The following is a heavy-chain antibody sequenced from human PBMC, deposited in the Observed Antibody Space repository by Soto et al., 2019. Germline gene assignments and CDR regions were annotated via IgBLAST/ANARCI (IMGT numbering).Heavy chain of an antibody. CDR2: ISGSGGST. J-gene: IGHJ6*03. CDR3: AKGGPPSYYDFWSGYAPWYYYYYMDV. CDR1: GFTFSSYA. Sequence: GGSLRLSCAASGFTFSSYAMSWVRQAPGKGLEWVSAISGSGGSTYYADSVKGRFTISRDNSKNTLYLQMNSLRAEDTAVYYCAKGGPPSYYDFWSGYAPWYYYYYMDVWGKGTTVTVSS. V-gene: IGHV3-23*01. D-gene: IGHD3-3*01.